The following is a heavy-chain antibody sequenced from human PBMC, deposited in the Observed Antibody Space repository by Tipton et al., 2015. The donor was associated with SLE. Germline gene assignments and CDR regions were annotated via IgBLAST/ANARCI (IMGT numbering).Heavy chain of an antibody. CDR1: GGSISSYY. V-gene: IGHV4-59*08. CDR2: IYYSGST. D-gene: IGHD4-23*01. J-gene: IGHJ3*02. Sequence: TLSLTCTVSGGSISSYYWSGIRQPPGKGLEWIGYIYYSGSTNYNPSLKSRVTISVDTSKNQFSLKLSSVTAADTAVYYCATPGGNSDAFDIWGQGTMVTVSS. CDR3: ATPGGNSDAFDI.